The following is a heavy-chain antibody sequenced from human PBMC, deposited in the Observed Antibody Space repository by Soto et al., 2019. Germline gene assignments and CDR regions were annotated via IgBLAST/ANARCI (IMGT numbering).Heavy chain of an antibody. CDR3: SRGFYANTSYPRFDF. V-gene: IGHV3-49*03. Sequence: VVSRRVSCRGSGVTCGDYAVSCFRQAPGKGLECVGFIRSKAYGETTDYAASVKGRFTISRDDSRTIAYLRMNSLKTEDTATYYCSRGFYANTSYPRFDFWGQGTLVTVSS. D-gene: IGHD2-21*01. J-gene: IGHJ4*02. CDR1: GVTCGDYA. CDR2: IRSKAYGETT.